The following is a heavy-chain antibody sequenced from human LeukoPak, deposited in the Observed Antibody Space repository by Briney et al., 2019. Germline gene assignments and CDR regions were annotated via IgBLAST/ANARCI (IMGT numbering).Heavy chain of an antibody. J-gene: IGHJ4*02. CDR1: GFTFSSYA. Sequence: GGSLRLSCAASGFTFSSYAMSWVRQAPGKGLEWVSAISGSGGSTYYADSVKGRFTISRDNSKNALYLQMNSLRAEDAAVYYCAKDYYDYVWGSYRYVDYWGQGTLVTVSS. CDR3: AKDYYDYVWGSYRYVDY. V-gene: IGHV3-23*01. CDR2: ISGSGGST. D-gene: IGHD3-16*02.